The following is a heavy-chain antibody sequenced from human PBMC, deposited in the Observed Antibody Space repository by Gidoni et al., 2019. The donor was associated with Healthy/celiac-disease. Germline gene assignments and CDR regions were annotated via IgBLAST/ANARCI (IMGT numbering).Heavy chain of an antibody. CDR3: TRRAVTVN. J-gene: IGHJ4*02. CDR1: GLNFSGSA. D-gene: IGHD4-17*01. Sequence: EVQMVDSGGGWVQPGGSRKLSCAASGLNFSGSAMHWVLQASGKGRGWVGSIRSKANMNATVYAASVKGRFTISRDDSKNTAYLQMNSLKTEDTAVYYCTRRAVTVNWGQGTLVTVSS. V-gene: IGHV3-73*02. CDR2: IRSKANMNAT.